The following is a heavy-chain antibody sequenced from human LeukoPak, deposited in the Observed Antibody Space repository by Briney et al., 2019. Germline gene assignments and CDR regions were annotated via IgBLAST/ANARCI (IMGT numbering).Heavy chain of an antibody. V-gene: IGHV3-48*02. D-gene: IGHD3-9*01. CDR1: GFTFKTYS. CDR2: IGSSGGTI. J-gene: IGHJ4*02. Sequence: GGSLRLSCAACGFTFKTYSMNWVRQTPGKGLEWVSYIGSSGGTIYYADSVKGRFTISRDNAKNSLYLQMNSLRDEDTAVYHCARDTIFDYWGQGSLVTVSS. CDR3: ARDTIFDY.